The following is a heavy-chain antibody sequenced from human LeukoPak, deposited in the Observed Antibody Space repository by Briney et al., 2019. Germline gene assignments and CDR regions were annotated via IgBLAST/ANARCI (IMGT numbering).Heavy chain of an antibody. J-gene: IGHJ4*02. Sequence: GGSLRLTCAASGFTFNRYGMHWVRQAPGKGLEWVAVAYGDGSDKYYADSVKGRFTISKDLSQNTLYMQMNSLRAEDTAMYYCATGSGHYYDHWGQGTLVTVSS. CDR1: GFTFNRYG. CDR3: ATGSGHYYDH. V-gene: IGHV3-33*01. D-gene: IGHD3-22*01. CDR2: AYGDGSDK.